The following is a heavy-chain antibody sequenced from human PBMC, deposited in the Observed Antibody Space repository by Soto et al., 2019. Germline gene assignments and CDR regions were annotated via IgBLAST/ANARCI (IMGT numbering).Heavy chain of an antibody. CDR2: ISAYNGNT. CDR3: ARDLHSVLYCSSTSCYEVLGY. V-gene: IGHV1-18*01. Sequence: GASVKVSCKASGYTFTSYGISWVRQAPGQGLEWMGWISAYNGNTNYAQKLQGRVTMTTDTSTSTAYMELRSLRSDDTAVYYCARDLHSVLYCSSTSCYEVLGYWGQGTLVTVSS. D-gene: IGHD2-2*01. J-gene: IGHJ4*02. CDR1: GYTFTSYG.